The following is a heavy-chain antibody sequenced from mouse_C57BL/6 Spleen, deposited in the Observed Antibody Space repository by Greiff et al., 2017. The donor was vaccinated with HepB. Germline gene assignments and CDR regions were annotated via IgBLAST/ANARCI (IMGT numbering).Heavy chain of an antibody. J-gene: IGHJ4*01. CDR1: GYTFTSYW. Sequence: VQLQQSGAELVRPGSSVKLSCKASGYTFTSYWMHWVKQRPIQGLEWIGNIDPSDSETHYNQKFKDKATLTVDKSSSTAYMQLSSLTSEDSAVYYCARMGYPYAMDYWGQGTSVTVSS. CDR3: ARMGYPYAMDY. CDR2: IDPSDSET. V-gene: IGHV1-52*01.